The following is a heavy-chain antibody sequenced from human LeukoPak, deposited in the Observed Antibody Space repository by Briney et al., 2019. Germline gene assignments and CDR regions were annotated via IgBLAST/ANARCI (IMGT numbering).Heavy chain of an antibody. CDR2: INPNSGGT. CDR1: GYTFTGYY. J-gene: IGHJ4*02. D-gene: IGHD4-17*01. V-gene: IGHV1-2*02. CDR3: ARDSRRYTTVTTTLYY. Sequence: ASVKVSCKASGYTFTGYYMHWVRQAPGQGLEWMGWINPNSGGTNYAQKFQGRVTMTRDTSISTAYMELRRLRSDDTAVYYCARDSRRYTTVTTTLYYWGQGTLVTVSS.